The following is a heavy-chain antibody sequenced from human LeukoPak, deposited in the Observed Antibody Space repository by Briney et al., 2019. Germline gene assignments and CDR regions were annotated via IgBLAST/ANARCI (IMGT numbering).Heavy chain of an antibody. D-gene: IGHD1/OR15-1a*01. CDR1: GGSISSYY. Sequence: SETLSLTCTVSGGSISSYYWSWIRQPPGKGLEWIGYIYYSGSTNYNPSLKSRVTISVDTSKNQFSLKLSSVTAADTAVYYCASTNIRNDAFDIWGQGTMVTVSS. CDR3: ASTNIRNDAFDI. CDR2: IYYSGST. V-gene: IGHV4-59*01. J-gene: IGHJ3*02.